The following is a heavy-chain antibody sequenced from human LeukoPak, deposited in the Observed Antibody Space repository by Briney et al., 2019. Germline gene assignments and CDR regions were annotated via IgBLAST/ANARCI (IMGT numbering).Heavy chain of an antibody. V-gene: IGHV4-61*02. J-gene: IGHJ4*02. CDR3: ARDHRYGYSSSWYHLVQIDY. D-gene: IGHD6-13*01. CDR2: IYTSGST. CDR1: GGSISSGSYY. Sequence: PSQTLSLTCTVSGGSISSGSYYWSWIRQPAGKGLEWIGRIYTSGSTNYNPSLKSRVTISVDTSKNQFSLKLSSVTAADTAVYYCARDHRYGYSSSWYHLVQIDYWGQGTLVTVYS.